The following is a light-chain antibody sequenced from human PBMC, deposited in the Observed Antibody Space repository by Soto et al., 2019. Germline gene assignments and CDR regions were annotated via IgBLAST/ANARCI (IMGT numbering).Light chain of an antibody. V-gene: IGKV1-6*01. Sequence: AIQMTQSPSSLSASVGDRVTITCRASQGIRNDLGWYQQKPGKAPKLLIYAASSLQSGVPSRFSGSGSGTDFILTISSLQPEDFAAYYCLQDYNYPWTFGQGTKVEIK. CDR3: LQDYNYPWT. CDR2: AAS. CDR1: QGIRND. J-gene: IGKJ1*01.